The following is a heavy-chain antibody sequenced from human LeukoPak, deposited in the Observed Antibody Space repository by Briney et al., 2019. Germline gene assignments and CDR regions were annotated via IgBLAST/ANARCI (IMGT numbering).Heavy chain of an antibody. V-gene: IGHV4-59*01. CDR2: IYYSGST. Sequence: SETLSLTCTVSGGSISSYYWSWIRQPPGKGLEWIGYIYYSGSTNYNPSLKSRVTISVDTSKNQFSLKLSSVTAADTAVYYCARGTQGYCSSTSCYRGHWFDPWGQGTLVTVSS. CDR3: ARGTQGYCSSTSCYRGHWFDP. CDR1: GGSISSYY. D-gene: IGHD2-2*01. J-gene: IGHJ5*02.